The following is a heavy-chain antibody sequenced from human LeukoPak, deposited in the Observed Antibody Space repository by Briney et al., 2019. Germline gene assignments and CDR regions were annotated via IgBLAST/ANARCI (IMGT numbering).Heavy chain of an antibody. V-gene: IGHV3-30-3*01. Sequence: PGGSLRLSCAASGFTFSSYAMHWVRQAPGKGLEWVAVISYDGSNKYYADSVKGRFTISRDNSKNTLYLQMNSLRAEDTAVYYCANWDSYYYGSGSYSLQFDPWGQGTLVTVSS. CDR1: GFTFSSYA. J-gene: IGHJ5*02. CDR3: ANWDSYYYGSGSYSLQFDP. CDR2: ISYDGSNK. D-gene: IGHD3-10*01.